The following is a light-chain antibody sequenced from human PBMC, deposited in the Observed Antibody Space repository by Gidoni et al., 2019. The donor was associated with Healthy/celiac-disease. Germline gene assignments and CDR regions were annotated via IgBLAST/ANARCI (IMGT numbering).Light chain of an antibody. Sequence: DIQMTQSPCSLSASVGDRVTITCRASQSISSYLNWYQQKPGKAPKLPIYAASSLQSGVPSRFSGSGSGTDFTLTISSLQPEDFATYYCQQSYSTPRTFGQGTKLEIK. CDR2: AAS. J-gene: IGKJ2*01. V-gene: IGKV1-39*01. CDR3: QQSYSTPRT. CDR1: QSISSY.